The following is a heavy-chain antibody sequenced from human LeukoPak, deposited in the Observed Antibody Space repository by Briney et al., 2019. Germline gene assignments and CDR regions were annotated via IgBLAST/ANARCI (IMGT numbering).Heavy chain of an antibody. D-gene: IGHD3-9*01. CDR3: ARVGARYDILTGYPQGWFDP. CDR2: IYHSGST. V-gene: IGHV4-4*02. Sequence: PSGTLSLTCAVSGGSISSSNWWSWVRQPPGKGLEWIGEIYHSGSTNYNPSLKSRVTISVDKSKNQFSLKLSSVTAADTAVYYCARVGARYDILTGYPQGWFDPWGQGTLVTVSS. J-gene: IGHJ5*02. CDR1: GGSISSSNW.